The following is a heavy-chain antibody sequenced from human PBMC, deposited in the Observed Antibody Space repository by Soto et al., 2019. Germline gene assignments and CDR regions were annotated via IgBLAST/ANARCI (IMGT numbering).Heavy chain of an antibody. V-gene: IGHV4-34*01. CDR2: INHTGHT. J-gene: IGHJ4*02. CDR1: GGSFNDYY. D-gene: IGHD3-10*01. CDR3: ARSGHLFDY. Sequence: QVQLQQWGAGLLKPSETLSLTCAVYGGSFNDYYWSWIRQPPGKGLEWIGEINHTGHTNYNPSLKXRXTXXVDTSKTQFSLKLTSVTAADTAVYYCARSGHLFDYWGQGILVTVSS.